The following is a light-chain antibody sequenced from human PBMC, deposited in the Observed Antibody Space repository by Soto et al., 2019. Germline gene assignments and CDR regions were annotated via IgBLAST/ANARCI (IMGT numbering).Light chain of an antibody. Sequence: ENVLTQSPGTLSLSPGERATLSCRASQSVGNNLAWYQQRPGQAPTLLISDASSRATGIPDRFSGRGSGTDFTLTISRLEHEYFALYYCQQYGPSLITFGQGTRLEI. V-gene: IGKV3-20*01. CDR3: QQYGPSLIT. J-gene: IGKJ5*01. CDR1: QSVGNN. CDR2: DAS.